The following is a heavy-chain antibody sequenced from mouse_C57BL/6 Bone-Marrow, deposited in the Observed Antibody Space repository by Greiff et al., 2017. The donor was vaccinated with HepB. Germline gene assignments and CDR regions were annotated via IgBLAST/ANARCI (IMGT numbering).Heavy chain of an antibody. J-gene: IGHJ1*03. CDR1: GFSLTSYG. V-gene: IGHV2-5*01. D-gene: IGHD1-1*01. Sequence: QVHVKQSGPGLVQPSQSLSITCTVSGFSLTSYGVHWVRQSPGKGLEWLGVIWRGGSTDYNAAFMSRLSITKDNSKSQVFFKMNSLQADDTAIYYCAKGDYGSSYGYFDVWGTGTTVTVSS. CDR2: IWRGGST. CDR3: AKGDYGSSYGYFDV.